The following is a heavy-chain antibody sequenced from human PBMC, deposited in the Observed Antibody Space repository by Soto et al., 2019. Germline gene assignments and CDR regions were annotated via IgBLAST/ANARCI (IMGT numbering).Heavy chain of an antibody. CDR3: ARGLSAYSSRWYDH. D-gene: IGHD6-19*01. Sequence: SETLSLTCVVYGGSFSGYYWSWIRQPPGKGLEWIGEINLGGSTNYNPSLKSRVTISVDTSKNQFSLKLSSVTAADTAVYYCARGLSAYSSRWYDHWGQGTLVTVSS. V-gene: IGHV4-34*01. CDR2: INLGGST. CDR1: GGSFSGYY. J-gene: IGHJ5*02.